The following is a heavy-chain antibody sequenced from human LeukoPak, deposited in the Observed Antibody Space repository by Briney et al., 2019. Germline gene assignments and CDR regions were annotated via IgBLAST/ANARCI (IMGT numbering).Heavy chain of an antibody. CDR3: ARDLEVAATPDYYYGMDV. CDR2: ISSSSSYI. J-gene: IGHJ6*02. Sequence: GGSLRLSCAASGFSFSDYSMNWVRQAPGKGLEWVSSISSSSSYIYYADSVKGRFTISRDNAKNSLYLQMNSLRAEDTAVYYCARDLEVAATPDYYYGMDVWGQGTTVTVSS. D-gene: IGHD2-15*01. CDR1: GFSFSDYS. V-gene: IGHV3-21*01.